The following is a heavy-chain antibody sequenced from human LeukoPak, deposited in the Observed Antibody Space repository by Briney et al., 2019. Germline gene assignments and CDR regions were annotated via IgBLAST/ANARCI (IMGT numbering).Heavy chain of an antibody. Sequence: SGXXFTXXXXNWVXXAXGXGXXXXXWXNPNSGDTAYAQKFQGRVTFTRNTSISTAYMELSSLRSEDTAVYYCARVYGSGRRSANNWFDPWGQGTLVTVSS. CDR2: XNPNSGDT. CDR3: ARVYGSGRRSANNWFDP. D-gene: IGHD3-10*01. V-gene: IGHV1-8*03. CDR1: GXXFTXXX. J-gene: IGHJ5*02.